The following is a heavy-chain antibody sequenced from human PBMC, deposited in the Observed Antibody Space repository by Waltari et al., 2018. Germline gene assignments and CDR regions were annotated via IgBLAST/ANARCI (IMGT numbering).Heavy chain of an antibody. J-gene: IGHJ4*02. CDR1: GYSISHGYY. CDR3: ARHRGSGWAALDY. D-gene: IGHD6-25*01. Sequence: QVQLQESGPGLVKPSETLSLPCAVSGYSISHGYYGGWLRQPTGKGLEYIGYISGSSGSTYDNPSLKSRVTISKDTSKNQFSLKLSSVTAADTAVYYCARHRGSGWAALDYWGQGVLVTVSS. CDR2: ISGSSGST. V-gene: IGHV4-38-2*01.